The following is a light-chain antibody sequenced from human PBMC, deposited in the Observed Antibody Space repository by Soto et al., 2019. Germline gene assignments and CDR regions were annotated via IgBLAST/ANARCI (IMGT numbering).Light chain of an antibody. CDR1: QTISNW. J-gene: IGKJ2*01. CDR3: LQHHTYPFT. V-gene: IGKV1-5*03. CDR2: KAS. Sequence: DIQMTQSPSTLSASVGDTVTITCRASQTISNWLAWYQQKPGKTPKLQIYKASSLDSGVPSRFSGSGSGTEFTLTISSLQPDDFATYYSLQHHTYPFTFGQGTKVEIK.